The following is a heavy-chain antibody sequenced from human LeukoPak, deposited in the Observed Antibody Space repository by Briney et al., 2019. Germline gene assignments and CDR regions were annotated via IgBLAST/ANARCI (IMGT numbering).Heavy chain of an antibody. D-gene: IGHD3-10*01. V-gene: IGHV3-23*01. Sequence: VQPGGSLRLSCAASGFTFSSYAMSWVRQAPGKGLEWVSAISGSGGSTYYADSVKGRFTISRDNSKNTLYLQMNSLRAGDTAVYYCAKGGGAYNWFDPWGQGTLVTVSS. CDR2: ISGSGGST. CDR3: AKGGGAYNWFDP. J-gene: IGHJ5*02. CDR1: GFTFSSYA.